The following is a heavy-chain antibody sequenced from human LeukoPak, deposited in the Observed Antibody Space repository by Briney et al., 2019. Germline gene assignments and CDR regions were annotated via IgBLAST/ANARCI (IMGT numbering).Heavy chain of an antibody. V-gene: IGHV3-30-3*01. D-gene: IGHD2-2*01. J-gene: IGHJ4*02. Sequence: GGSLRLSCAASGFTFSSYAMHWVRQAPGKGLEWVAVISYDGSNKYYADSMKGRFTISRDNSKNTLYLQMNSLRAEDTAVYYCARECRTKVPAALCYFDYWGQGTLVTVSS. CDR1: GFTFSSYA. CDR2: ISYDGSNK. CDR3: ARECRTKVPAALCYFDY.